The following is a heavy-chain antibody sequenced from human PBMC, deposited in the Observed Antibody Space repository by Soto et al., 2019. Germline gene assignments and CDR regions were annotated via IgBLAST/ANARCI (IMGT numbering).Heavy chain of an antibody. D-gene: IGHD6-13*01. CDR1: GFTFGDYA. J-gene: IGHJ6*03. CDR2: IRSKAYGGTT. Sequence: GGSLRLSCTASGFTFGDYAMSWFRQAPGKGLEWVGFIRSKAYGGTTEYAASVKGRFTISRDDSKSIAYLQMNSLKTEDTAVYYCTRGPRSSSWYSYYYYYMDVWGKGTTVTVSS. V-gene: IGHV3-49*03. CDR3: TRGPRSSSWYSYYYYYMDV.